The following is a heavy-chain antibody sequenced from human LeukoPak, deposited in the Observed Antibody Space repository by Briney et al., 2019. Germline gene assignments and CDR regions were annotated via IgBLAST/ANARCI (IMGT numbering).Heavy chain of an antibody. J-gene: IGHJ4*02. CDR2: IIPILGIA. V-gene: IGHV1-69*04. CDR1: GGTFSSYA. Sequence: ASVKVSCKASGGTFSSYAISWVRQAPGQGLEWMGRIIPILGIANYAQMFQGRVILTRDTSTRTVYMELYSLRSEDTAVYYCAKGGRDYGDSSGTDWGQGTLVTVSS. CDR3: AKGGRDYGDSSGTD. D-gene: IGHD4-23*01.